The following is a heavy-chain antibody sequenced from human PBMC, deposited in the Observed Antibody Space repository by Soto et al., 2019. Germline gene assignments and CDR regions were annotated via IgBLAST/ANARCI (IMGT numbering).Heavy chain of an antibody. CDR3: AKGMFSSSPAAAGSFDY. J-gene: IGHJ4*02. Sequence: EVQLLESGGDLVQPGGPLRLSCAASGFTFSSYAMSWVRQAPGKGLEWVAAIGGTDGKTYYADSVKGRFTISRDNSENTLYLQMSRLRAEDTAVYFCAKGMFSSSPAAAGSFDYWGQGALVTVSS. CDR1: GFTFSSYA. D-gene: IGHD3-10*01. CDR2: IGGTDGKT. V-gene: IGHV3-23*01.